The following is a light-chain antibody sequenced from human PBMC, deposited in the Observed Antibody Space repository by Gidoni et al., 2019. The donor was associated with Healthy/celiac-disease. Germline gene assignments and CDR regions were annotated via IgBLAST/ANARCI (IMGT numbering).Light chain of an antibody. V-gene: IGKV3-20*01. CDR1: QSVSSSY. J-gene: IGKJ2*02. Sequence: EIVLKQSPGTLSLSPGERATLSCRASQSVSSSYLAWYQQKPGQAPRLLIYGASSRATGLPDRFSGSGSGTDFTLTISRLDPEDFAVYYCQQYGLPGTFGQGTKLEIK. CDR3: QQYGLPGT. CDR2: GAS.